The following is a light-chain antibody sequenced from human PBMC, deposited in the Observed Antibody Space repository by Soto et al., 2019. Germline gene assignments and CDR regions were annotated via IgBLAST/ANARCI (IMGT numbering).Light chain of an antibody. Sequence: ENVLTQSPGTLSLSPGERATLSCRASQVTSRYLSWYQQRPGQAPRLLIYGASSSATGIPDRFSGSWSGTDFTLTISRLEPEDFAVYYCQQYSTSPISFGQGTRLEIK. J-gene: IGKJ5*01. CDR3: QQYSTSPIS. CDR1: QVTSRY. V-gene: IGKV3-20*01. CDR2: GAS.